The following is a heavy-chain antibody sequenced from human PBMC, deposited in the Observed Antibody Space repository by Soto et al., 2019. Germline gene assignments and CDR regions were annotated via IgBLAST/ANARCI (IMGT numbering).Heavy chain of an antibody. D-gene: IGHD2-2*01. CDR1: GGTFSSYA. CDR2: IIPISGTA. J-gene: IGHJ6*02. Sequence: QVQLVQSGAEVKKPGSSVKVSCKASGGTFSSYAISWVRQAPGQGLEWMGGIIPISGTANYAQKFQGSVTMAADESTSTAYMELSSLRSEDTAVYYCARSQGSSTSLEIYYYYYYGMDVWGQGTTVTVS. V-gene: IGHV1-69*01. CDR3: ARSQGSSTSLEIYYYYYYGMDV.